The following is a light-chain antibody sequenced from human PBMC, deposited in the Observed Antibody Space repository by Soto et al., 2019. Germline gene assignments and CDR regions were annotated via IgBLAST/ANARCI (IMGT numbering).Light chain of an antibody. Sequence: QSVLTQPASVSGSPGQSITISCTGTSSDVGGYNYVSWYQQHPGKAPKLMIYDVSNRPSGVSNRFSGSKSGNTASLTISGLQAEYEADYYCSSYTSSSTLGVFGTGTRSPS. CDR1: SSDVGGYNY. CDR3: SSYTSSSTLGV. CDR2: DVS. J-gene: IGLJ1*01. V-gene: IGLV2-14*01.